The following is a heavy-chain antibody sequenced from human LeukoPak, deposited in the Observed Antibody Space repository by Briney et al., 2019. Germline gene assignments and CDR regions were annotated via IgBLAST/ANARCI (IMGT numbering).Heavy chain of an antibody. V-gene: IGHV4-39*07. Sequence: SETLSLTCTVSGGSISSSSCYWGWIRQPPGKGLEWIGEINHSGGTDYNPSLKSRVTISVDTSKNQFSLKLSSVTAADTALYYCAGGPGIAAADWGQGTLVTVSS. CDR1: GGSISSSSCY. CDR2: INHSGGT. CDR3: AGGPGIAAAD. J-gene: IGHJ1*01. D-gene: IGHD6-13*01.